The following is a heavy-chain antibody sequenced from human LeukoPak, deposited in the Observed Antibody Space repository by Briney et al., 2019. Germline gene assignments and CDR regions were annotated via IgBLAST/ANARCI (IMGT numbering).Heavy chain of an antibody. J-gene: IGHJ4*02. D-gene: IGHD3-22*01. CDR2: ISYDGSNK. CDR3: ARDDEAMTYYYDSSGYYVGEY. CDR1: GFTFSSYA. Sequence: GGSLRLSCAASGFTFSSYAMHWVRQAPGKGLEWVAVISYDGSNKYYADSVKGRFTISRDNSKNTLYLQMNSLRAEDTAVYYCARDDEAMTYYYDSSGYYVGEYWGRGTLVTVSS. V-gene: IGHV3-30-3*01.